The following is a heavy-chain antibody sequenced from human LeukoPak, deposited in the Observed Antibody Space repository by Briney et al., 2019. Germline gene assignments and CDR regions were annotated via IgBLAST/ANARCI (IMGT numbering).Heavy chain of an antibody. D-gene: IGHD6-13*01. CDR3: ARDRVGSSSWYGFDY. V-gene: IGHV4-4*07. J-gene: IGHJ4*02. CDR1: GGSISNQY. Sequence: SETLSLTCTVSGGSISNQYWTWIRQPAGKGLEWIGRIYTSGSTNYNPSLKSRVTMSVDTSKNQFSLKLSSVTAADTAVYYCARDRVGSSSWYGFDYWGQGPQVTVSS. CDR2: IYTSGST.